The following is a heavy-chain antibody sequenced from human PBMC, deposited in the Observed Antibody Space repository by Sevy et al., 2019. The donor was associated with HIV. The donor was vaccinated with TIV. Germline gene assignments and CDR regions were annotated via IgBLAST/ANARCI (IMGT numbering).Heavy chain of an antibody. Sequence: LSLTCAASGFSFSIYWMSWVRQAPGKGLEWVATMKQDGSEEDYVESVKGRFTISRDNAKNSLFLQMNSLSAEDTAVYYCVREGLGGYSYSLDYWGHGTLVTVSS. D-gene: IGHD5-18*01. V-gene: IGHV3-7*01. CDR3: VREGLGGYSYSLDY. CDR2: MKQDGSEE. CDR1: GFSFSIYW. J-gene: IGHJ4*01.